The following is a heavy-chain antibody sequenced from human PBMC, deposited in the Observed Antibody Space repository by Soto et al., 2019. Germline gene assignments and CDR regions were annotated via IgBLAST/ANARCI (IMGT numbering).Heavy chain of an antibody. D-gene: IGHD3-22*01. CDR1: GGTFSSYA. CDR2: IIPIFGTA. CDR3: ARDRRYYDSSDYYGMDV. J-gene: IGHJ6*02. Sequence: GASVKVSCKASGGTFSSYAISWVRQAPGQGLEWMGGIIPIFGTANYAQKFQGRVTITADESTSTAYMELSSLRSEDTAVYYCARDRRYYDSSDYYGMDVWGQGTTVTVSS. V-gene: IGHV1-69*13.